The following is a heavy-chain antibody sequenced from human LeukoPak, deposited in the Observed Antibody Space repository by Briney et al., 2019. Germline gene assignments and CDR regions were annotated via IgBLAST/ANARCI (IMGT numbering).Heavy chain of an antibody. J-gene: IGHJ4*02. V-gene: IGHV4-38-2*01. CDR2: IYHSGST. CDR3: AKLGSTNWIPSDY. D-gene: IGHD2-2*01. CDR1: GYSISSGYY. Sequence: SETLSLTCAVSGYSISSGYYWGWIRQPPGKGLEWIGSIYHSGSTYYNPSLKSRVTISVDTSKNQFSLKLSSVTAADTALYYCAKLGSTNWIPSDYWGQGTLATVSS.